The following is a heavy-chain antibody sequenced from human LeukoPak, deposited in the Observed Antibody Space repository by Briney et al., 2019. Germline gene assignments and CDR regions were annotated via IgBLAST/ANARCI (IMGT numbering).Heavy chain of an antibody. CDR2: MNPNSGNT. J-gene: IGHJ6*03. D-gene: IGHD3-22*01. Sequence: GASVKVSCKASGYTFTGYYMHWVRQATGQGLEWMGWMNPNSGNTGYAQKFQGRVTITRNTSISTAYMELSSLRSEDTAVYYCARDRFDDSSGYYYHYYYYMDVWGKGTTVTVSS. V-gene: IGHV1-8*03. CDR3: ARDRFDDSSGYYYHYYYYMDV. CDR1: GYTFTGYY.